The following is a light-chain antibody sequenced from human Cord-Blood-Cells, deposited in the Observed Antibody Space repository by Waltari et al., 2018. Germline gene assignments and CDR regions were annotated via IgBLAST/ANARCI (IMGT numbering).Light chain of an antibody. CDR3: SSYTSSSTLV. CDR1: SSDVGGSNY. CDR2: EVS. Sequence: QSALTQPASVSGSPGPSLTLSCPGTSSDVGGSNYVSWYQQHPGKAPKLMIYEVSNRPSGVSNRFSGSKSGNTASLTISGLQAEDEADYYCSSYTSSSTLVFGGGTKLTVL. V-gene: IGLV2-14*01. J-gene: IGLJ2*01.